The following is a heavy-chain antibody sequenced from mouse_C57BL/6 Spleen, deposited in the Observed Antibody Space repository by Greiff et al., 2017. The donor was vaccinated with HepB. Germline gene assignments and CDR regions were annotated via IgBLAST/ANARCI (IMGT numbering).Heavy chain of an antibody. D-gene: IGHD2-4*01. CDR3: ARGGDDYDRGGY. CDR2: IYPGDGDT. Sequence: VQLQQSGPELVKPGASVKISCKASGYAFSSSWMNWVKQRPGKGLEWIGRIYPGDGDTNYNGKFKGKATLTADKSSSTAYMQLSSLTSEDSAVYFCARGGDDYDRGGYWGQGTTLTVSS. CDR1: GYAFSSSW. J-gene: IGHJ2*01. V-gene: IGHV1-82*01.